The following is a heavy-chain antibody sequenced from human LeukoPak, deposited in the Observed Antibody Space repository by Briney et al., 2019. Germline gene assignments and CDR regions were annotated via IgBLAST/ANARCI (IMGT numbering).Heavy chain of an antibody. CDR1: GYTFTGYY. V-gene: IGHV1-2*06. J-gene: IGHJ4*02. CDR3: ARDLERIVVVTATPN. Sequence: ASVKVSCKASGYTFTGYYMHWVRQAPGQGLEWMGRINPNSGGTNYAQKFQGRVTMTRDTSISTAYMELSRLRSDDTAVYYCARDLERIVVVTATPNWGQGTLVTVSS. D-gene: IGHD2-21*02. CDR2: INPNSGGT.